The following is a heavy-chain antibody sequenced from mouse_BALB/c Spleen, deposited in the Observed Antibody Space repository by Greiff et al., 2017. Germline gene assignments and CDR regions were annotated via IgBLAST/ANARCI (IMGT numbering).Heavy chain of an antibody. CDR3: ARDYGYDDDGYFDY. J-gene: IGHJ2*01. D-gene: IGHD2-2*01. CDR2: ISNLAYSI. V-gene: IGHV5-15*02. CDR1: GFTFSDYG. Sequence: EVKLMESGGGLVQPGGSRKLSCAASGFTFSDYGMAWVRQAPGKGPEWVAFISNLAYSIYYADTVTGRFTISRENAKNTLYLEMSSLRSEDTAMYYCARDYGYDDDGYFDYWGQGTTLTVSS.